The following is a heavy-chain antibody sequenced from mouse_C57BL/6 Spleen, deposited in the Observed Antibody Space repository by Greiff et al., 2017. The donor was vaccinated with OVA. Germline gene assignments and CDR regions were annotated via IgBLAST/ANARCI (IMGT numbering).Heavy chain of an antibody. J-gene: IGHJ2*01. CDR2: INPNNGGT. Sequence: EVQLQQSGPELVKPGASVKMSCKASGYTFTDYNMHWVKQSHGKSLEWIGYINPNNGGTSYNQKFKGKATLTVNKSSSTAYMELRSLTSEDSAVYYCAREGDGNENFDYWGQGTTLTVSS. V-gene: IGHV1-22*01. CDR1: GYTFTDYN. D-gene: IGHD2-1*01. CDR3: AREGDGNENFDY.